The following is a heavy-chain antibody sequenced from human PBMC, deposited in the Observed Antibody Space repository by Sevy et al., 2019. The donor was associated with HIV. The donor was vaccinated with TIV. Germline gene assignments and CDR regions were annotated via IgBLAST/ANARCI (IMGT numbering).Heavy chain of an antibody. D-gene: IGHD6-6*01. V-gene: IGHV3-9*01. CDR2: ITWHSYNK. J-gene: IGHJ6*02. Sequence: GGSLRLSCAASGFNFDDYCMPWVRQAPGKCLEWVSGITWHSYNKRYTDSLKVRITSSRDNAKNSLYLQMNSLRAEDSALDYCARSRASYYGMDVWGQGTTVTVSS. CDR1: GFNFDDYC. CDR3: ARSRASYYGMDV.